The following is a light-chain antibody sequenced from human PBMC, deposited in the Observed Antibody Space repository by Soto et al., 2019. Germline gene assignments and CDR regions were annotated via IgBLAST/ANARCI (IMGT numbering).Light chain of an antibody. CDR2: DVS. V-gene: IGLV2-14*01. Sequence: QSVLTQPASVSGSPGQSITISCTGSSSDVGAYKYVSWYQQYPGKAPKLMIYDVSDRPSGVSNRFSGSKTGNTASLTISGLLAEDEADYYCSSYIRSSTLYVFGTGTKVTVL. CDR3: SSYIRSSTLYV. J-gene: IGLJ1*01. CDR1: SSDVGAYKY.